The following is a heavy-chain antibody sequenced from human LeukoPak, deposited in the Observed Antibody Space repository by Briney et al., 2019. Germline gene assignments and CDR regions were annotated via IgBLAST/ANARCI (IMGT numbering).Heavy chain of an antibody. V-gene: IGHV3-49*04. CDR2: IRSKTYGATT. D-gene: IGHD6-19*01. Sequence: AGGSLRLSCAASGFTFSNAWMSWVRQAPGKGLEWVGFIRSKTYGATTEYATSVKGRFTISRDDSKSIAYLQMNGLETEDTAFYYCARHKAVAITYFDHWGQGTLITVSS. J-gene: IGHJ4*02. CDR1: GFTFSNAW. CDR3: ARHKAVAITYFDH.